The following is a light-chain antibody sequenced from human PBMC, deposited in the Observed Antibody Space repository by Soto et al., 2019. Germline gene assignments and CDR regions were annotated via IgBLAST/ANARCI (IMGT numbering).Light chain of an antibody. Sequence: QTALTQPASVSGSPGQSITISCTGTSSDVGAYKYVSWYQQHPGKAPKLMIYEVSNRPSGVSNRFSGSKSGNTASVTISGLQAEDEADYYCSPYTSTNTQVLGTGPKVAVL. V-gene: IGLV2-14*01. CDR1: SSDVGAYKY. J-gene: IGLJ1*01. CDR2: EVS. CDR3: SPYTSTNTQV.